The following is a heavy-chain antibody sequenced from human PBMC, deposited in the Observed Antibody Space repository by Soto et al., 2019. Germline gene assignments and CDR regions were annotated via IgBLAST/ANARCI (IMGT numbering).Heavy chain of an antibody. D-gene: IGHD6-19*01. CDR3: AGDESSGWYLDY. V-gene: IGHV4-4*02. Sequence: QVQLQESGPGLVKPSGTLSLTCAVSGGSISSSNWWSWVRQPPGKGLEWIGEIYHSGSTNYNPSLKNQVTISVAKTTNQFSLKLSSVTAADTAVYFCAGDESSGWYLDYWGQGTLVTVSS. CDR1: GGSISSSNW. CDR2: IYHSGST. J-gene: IGHJ4*02.